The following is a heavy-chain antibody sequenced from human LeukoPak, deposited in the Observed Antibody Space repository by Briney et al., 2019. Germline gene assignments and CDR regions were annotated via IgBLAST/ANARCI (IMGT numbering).Heavy chain of an antibody. CDR1: GFIFSSYW. V-gene: IGHV3-7*01. Sequence: PGGSLRLSCAASGFIFSSYWMSWVRQAPGKGLEWVANIKEDGSETYYVDSVRGRFTISRDNAKNSLYLQMNSLRAEDTAVYYCARAMIVVATYYFDYWGQGTLVTVSA. J-gene: IGHJ4*02. D-gene: IGHD3-22*01. CDR2: IKEDGSET. CDR3: ARAMIVVATYYFDY.